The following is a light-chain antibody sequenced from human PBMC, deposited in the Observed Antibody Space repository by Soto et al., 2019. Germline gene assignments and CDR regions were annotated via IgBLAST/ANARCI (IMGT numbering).Light chain of an antibody. CDR1: QRVACD. J-gene: IGKJ1*01. CDR2: DAP. V-gene: IGKV3-20*01. Sequence: VLTQSPGTLPLSPGEGATLACRASQRVACDLAWYLQKPGQPPRLLIYDAPIRATGIPDRISGSRSESDLTLTITRLEPKDAASYYCTQYFNSPRTFGQRTKLEIK. CDR3: TQYFNSPRT.